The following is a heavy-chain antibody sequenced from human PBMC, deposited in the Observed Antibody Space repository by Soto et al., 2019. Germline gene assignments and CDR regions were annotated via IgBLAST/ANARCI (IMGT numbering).Heavy chain of an antibody. CDR2: IYYSGST. CDR3: ARILIRSCDY. Sequence: PSETLSLTCTVSGGSISSSSYYWGWIRQPPGKGLEWIGSIYYSGSTYYNPSLKSRVTISVDTSKNQFSLKLSSVTAADTAVYDCARILIRSCDYWGQGTLVTVSS. CDR1: GGSISSSSYY. D-gene: IGHD3-9*01. V-gene: IGHV4-39*01. J-gene: IGHJ4*02.